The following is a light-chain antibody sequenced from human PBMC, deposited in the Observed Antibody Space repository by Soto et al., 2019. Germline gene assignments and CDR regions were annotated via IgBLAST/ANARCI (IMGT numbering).Light chain of an antibody. Sequence: PSTLSASVGDRVTITCRASQGISSWLAWYQQKPGKAPNLLIYDASTLKSGVPSRFSGSGSGTEFTLTISSLQPDDCATYHCQQYNSYPWTLGQGTKVDIK. V-gene: IGKV1-5*01. CDR2: DAS. J-gene: IGKJ1*01. CDR1: QGISSW. CDR3: QQYNSYPWT.